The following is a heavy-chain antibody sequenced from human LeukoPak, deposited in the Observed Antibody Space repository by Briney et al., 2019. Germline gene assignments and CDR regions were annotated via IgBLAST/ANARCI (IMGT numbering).Heavy chain of an antibody. V-gene: IGHV1-8*01. CDR2: MNPNSGNT. CDR3: ARDMVRGVIIPLGY. Sequence: ASVKVSCKASGYTFTSYDINWARQATGQGLEWMGWMNPNSGNTGYAQKFQGRVTMTRNTSISTAYMELSSLRSEDTAVYYCARDMVRGVIIPLGYWGQGTLVTVSS. CDR1: GYTFTSYD. D-gene: IGHD3-10*01. J-gene: IGHJ4*02.